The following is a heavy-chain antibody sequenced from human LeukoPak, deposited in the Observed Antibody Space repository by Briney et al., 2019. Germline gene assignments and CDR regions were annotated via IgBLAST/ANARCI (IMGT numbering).Heavy chain of an antibody. J-gene: IGHJ4*02. V-gene: IGHV3-21*04. Sequence: GGSLRLSCAASGFTFSSYSMNWVRQAPGKGLEWVSSISSSSSYIYYADSVKGRFTISRDNSKNTLYLQMNSLRAEDTAVYYCARDLGSSWYGGWDYWGQGTLVTVSS. D-gene: IGHD6-13*01. CDR1: GFTFSSYS. CDR2: ISSSSSYI. CDR3: ARDLGSSWYGGWDY.